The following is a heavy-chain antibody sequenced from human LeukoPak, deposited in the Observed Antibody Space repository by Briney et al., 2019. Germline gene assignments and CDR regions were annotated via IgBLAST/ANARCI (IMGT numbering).Heavy chain of an antibody. D-gene: IGHD1-1*01. V-gene: IGHV3-30-3*01. CDR1: GFTFSSYA. CDR3: ARDRGTPTLDY. J-gene: IGHJ4*02. Sequence: GGSLRLSCAASGFTFSSYAMHWVRQAPGKGLEWVAVISYDGSNKYYADSVKGRFTISRDNSKNTLYLQMNSLRAEDTAVYYCARDRGTPTLDYWGQGTLVTVSS. CDR2: ISYDGSNK.